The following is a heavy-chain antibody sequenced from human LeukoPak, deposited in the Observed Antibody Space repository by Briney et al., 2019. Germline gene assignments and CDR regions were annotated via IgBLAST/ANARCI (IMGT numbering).Heavy chain of an antibody. D-gene: IGHD3-22*01. V-gene: IGHV3-33*01. J-gene: IGHJ4*02. Sequence: GGSLRLSCAASGFTFSSYGMHWVRQAPGKGLEWVAVIWYDGSNKYYADSVKGRFTISRDNSKNTLYLQMNSLRAEDTAVYYCARDGGYYDSSGYYPHDYWGQGTLVTVSS. CDR3: ARDGGYYDSSGYYPHDY. CDR2: IWYDGSNK. CDR1: GFTFSSYG.